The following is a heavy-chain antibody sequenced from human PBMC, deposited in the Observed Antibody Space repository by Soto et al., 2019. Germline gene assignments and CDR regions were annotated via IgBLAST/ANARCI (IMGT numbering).Heavy chain of an antibody. D-gene: IGHD3-10*01. J-gene: IGHJ6*03. V-gene: IGHV4-59*08. Sequence: SETLSLTCTVSGGSISSYYWSWIRQPPGKGLERIGYIYYSGSTNYNPSLKSRVTISVDTSKNQFSLKLSSVTAADTAVYYCARLGPYGYYYMDVWGKGTTVTVSS. CDR3: ARLGPYGYYYMDV. CDR2: IYYSGST. CDR1: GGSISSYY.